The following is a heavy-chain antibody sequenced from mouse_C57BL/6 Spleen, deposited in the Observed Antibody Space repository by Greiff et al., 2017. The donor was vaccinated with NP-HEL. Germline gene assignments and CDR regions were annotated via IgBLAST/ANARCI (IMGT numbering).Heavy chain of an antibody. CDR3: TRVITTVERVMDY. V-gene: IGHV5-9-1*02. J-gene: IGHJ4*01. CDR2: ISSGGDYI. D-gene: IGHD1-1*01. Sequence: EVQGVESGEGLVKPGGSLKLSCAASGFTFSSYAMSWVRQTPEKRLEWVAYISSGGDYIYYADTVKGRFTISRDNARNTLYLQMSSLKSEDTAMYYCTRVITTVERVMDYWGQGTSVTVSS. CDR1: GFTFSSYA.